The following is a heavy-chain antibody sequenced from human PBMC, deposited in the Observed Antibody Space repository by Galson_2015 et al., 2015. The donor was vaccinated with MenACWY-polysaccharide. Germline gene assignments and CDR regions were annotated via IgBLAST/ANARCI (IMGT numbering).Heavy chain of an antibody. V-gene: IGHV1-18*01. CDR2: INAFNGHT. J-gene: IGHJ4*02. D-gene: IGHD6-13*01. CDR3: SRGSRGIAAAGIGFDS. Sequence: SVKVSCKASGYMFTNYGINWVRQAPGQGPEWMGWINAFNGHTKYTRNLQSRVTIIIDTSTNTVYMELRSLRSDDTAVYYCSRGSRGIAAAGIGFDSWGQGTLVTVSS. CDR1: GYMFTNYG.